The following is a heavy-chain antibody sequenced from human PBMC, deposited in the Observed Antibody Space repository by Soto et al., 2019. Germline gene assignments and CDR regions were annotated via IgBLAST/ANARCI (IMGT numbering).Heavy chain of an antibody. D-gene: IGHD2-2*01. V-gene: IGHV4-39*01. CDR2: MYYSGST. CDR3: ARIVVIPAAPDYYNYYGVDV. J-gene: IGHJ6*02. Sequence: AETLSLTCTVSGGSISSSGYYWAWIRQPPGKGLEWIGNMYYSGSTYYNPSLKSRVTMSVDTSKNQFSLKLSSVTAADTSVYYCARIVVIPAAPDYYNYYGVDVWGQGTTVTVSS. CDR1: GGSISSSGYY.